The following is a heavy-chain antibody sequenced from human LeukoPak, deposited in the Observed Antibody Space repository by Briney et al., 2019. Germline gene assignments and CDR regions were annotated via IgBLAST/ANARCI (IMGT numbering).Heavy chain of an antibody. V-gene: IGHV1-69*05. D-gene: IGHD4-17*01. CDR1: GGTFSSYA. J-gene: IGHJ4*02. CDR3: ARDRDDYGDYLYYSDY. CDR2: IIPIFGTA. Sequence: SVKVSCKASGGTFSSYAISWVRQAPGQGLEWMGRIIPIFGTANYAQKFQGRVTITTDESTSTAYMELSSLRSEDTAVYYCARDRDDYGDYLYYSDYWGQGTLVTVSS.